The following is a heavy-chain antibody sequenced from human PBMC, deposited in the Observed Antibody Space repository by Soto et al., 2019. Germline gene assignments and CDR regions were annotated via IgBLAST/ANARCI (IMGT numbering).Heavy chain of an antibody. V-gene: IGHV1-69*12. D-gene: IGHD4-17*01. CDR2: IIPIFGTA. J-gene: IGHJ4*02. CDR1: GGTFSSYA. Sequence: QVQLVQSGAEVKKPGSSVKVSCKASGGTFSSYAISWVRQAPGQGLEWMGGIIPIFGTANYAQKFQGRVTTTADESTSTAYMELSSLRSEDTAVYYCARPGYGGNGRYYFDYWGQGTLVTVSS. CDR3: ARPGYGGNGRYYFDY.